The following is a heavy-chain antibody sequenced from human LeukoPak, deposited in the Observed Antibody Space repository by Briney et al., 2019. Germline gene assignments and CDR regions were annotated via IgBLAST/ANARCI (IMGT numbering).Heavy chain of an antibody. CDR2: IYHSGSI. J-gene: IGHJ4*02. CDR3: ARVATTTNPPQRPFDY. V-gene: IGHV4-38-2*01. CDR1: GYSINSGYC. D-gene: IGHD5-12*01. Sequence: SETLSLTCAVSGYSINSGYCWGWIRQPPGKGLEWIGSIYHSGSIYYNPSLKSRVTISVDTSKNQFSLKLSSVTAADTAVYYCARVATTTNPPQRPFDYWGQGTLVTVSS.